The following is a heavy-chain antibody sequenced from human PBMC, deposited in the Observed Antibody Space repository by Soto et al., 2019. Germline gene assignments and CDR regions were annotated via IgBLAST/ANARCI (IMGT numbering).Heavy chain of an antibody. CDR2: ISHDGNTH. Sequence: VQMVESGGGVVQPGKSLRLSCETSGFTFKFYGMHWVRQAPGKGLECVAVISHDGNTHYYADSVKGRFTISRDNSKKILYLLMKSLRLDDSSTYYRAKDRGGDCPDNSCYFGADYWGQGALVTVSS. CDR1: GFTFKFYG. V-gene: IGHV3-30*18. D-gene: IGHD2-2*01. J-gene: IGHJ4*02. CDR3: AKDRGGDCPDNSCYFGADY.